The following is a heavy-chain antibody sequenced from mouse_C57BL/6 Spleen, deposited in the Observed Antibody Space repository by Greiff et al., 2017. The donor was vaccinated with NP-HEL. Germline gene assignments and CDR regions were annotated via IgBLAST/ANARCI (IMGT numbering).Heavy chain of an antibody. V-gene: IGHV8-12*01. Sequence: VKLMESGPGILQSSQTLSLTCSFSGFSLSTSGMGVSWIRQPSGKDLEWLAHIYWDDDKRYNPSLKSRLTISKDTSRNQVFLKITSVDTADTATYYCARRKGYDEFAYWGQGTLVTVSA. CDR1: GFSLSTSGMG. CDR2: IYWDDDK. J-gene: IGHJ3*01. CDR3: ARRKGYDEFAY. D-gene: IGHD2-2*01.